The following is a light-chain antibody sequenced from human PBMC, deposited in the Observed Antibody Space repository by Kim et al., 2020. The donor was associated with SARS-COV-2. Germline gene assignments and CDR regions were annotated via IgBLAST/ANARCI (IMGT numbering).Light chain of an antibody. CDR3: QQSYITPFT. J-gene: IGKJ3*01. CDR2: AAS. CDR1: QSISSH. V-gene: IGKV1-39*01. Sequence: DIKMTQSPSSLSASVGDRVTITCRTTQSISSHLNWYQQKPGRAPKLLISAASTLPGGVPSRFSGSGSETDFTLTISSLQPEFFATYFCQQSYITPFTFGPGTKVDIK.